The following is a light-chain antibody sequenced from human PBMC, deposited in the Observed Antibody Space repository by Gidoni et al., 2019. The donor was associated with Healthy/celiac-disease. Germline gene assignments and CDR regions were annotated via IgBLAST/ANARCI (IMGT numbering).Light chain of an antibody. CDR2: DAS. V-gene: IGKV1-33*01. CDR3: QQYDNLLFT. J-gene: IGKJ3*01. CDR1: QDISNY. Sequence: IQMTQSPSSLSASVGDRVTITCQASQDISNYLNWYRQKPGKAPKLLIYDASNLETGVPSRFSGSGSGTDFTFTISSLQPEDIATYYCQQYDNLLFTFGPGTKVDIK.